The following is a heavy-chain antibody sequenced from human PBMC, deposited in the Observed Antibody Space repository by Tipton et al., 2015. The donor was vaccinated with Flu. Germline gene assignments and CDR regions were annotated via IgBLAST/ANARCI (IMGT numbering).Heavy chain of an antibody. V-gene: IGHV4-39*07. D-gene: IGHD3-22*01. CDR2: IYDSGRI. Sequence: TLSLTCTVSGASVSGSRYYWAWIRQAPGKGPECIGTIYDSGRIYYNPSLKSRLIISVDTSKNQFSLRLSTVTASDSARYYCAGMGDSSVAYVLDYWGQETLVTVSS. CDR3: AGMGDSSVAYVLDY. J-gene: IGHJ4*02. CDR1: GASVSGSRYY.